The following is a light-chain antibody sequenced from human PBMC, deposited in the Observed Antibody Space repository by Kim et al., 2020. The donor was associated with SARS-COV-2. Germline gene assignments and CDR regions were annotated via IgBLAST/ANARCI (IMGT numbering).Light chain of an antibody. V-gene: IGLV3-19*01. J-gene: IGLJ1*01. CDR1: SLRSYY. Sequence: SSELTQDPAVSVALGQTVRITCQGDSLRSYYASWYQQKPGQAPVLVIYGKNNRPSGIPDRFSGSSSGNTASLTITGAQAEDEADYYCNSRDSSPVFGTGTKVTVL. CDR2: GKN. CDR3: NSRDSSPV.